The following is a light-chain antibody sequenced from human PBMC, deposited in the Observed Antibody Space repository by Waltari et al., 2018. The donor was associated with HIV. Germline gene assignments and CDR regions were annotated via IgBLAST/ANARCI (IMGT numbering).Light chain of an antibody. CDR1: SSNIGSNT. J-gene: IGLJ2*01. CDR2: RNN. Sequence: QSVLTQPPSASGTPGQRVTISCSGSSSNIGSNTVNWYQQLPGTAPKHLIYRNNKRPSGVPDLFSGSKSGTSAALAISGLQSEDEADYYCAAWDDSLNGVVFGGGTKLTVL. CDR3: AAWDDSLNGVV. V-gene: IGLV1-44*01.